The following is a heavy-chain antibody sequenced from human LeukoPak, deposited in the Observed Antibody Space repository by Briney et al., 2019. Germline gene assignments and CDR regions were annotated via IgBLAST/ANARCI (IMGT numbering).Heavy chain of an antibody. CDR3: ARDSGNWFDP. V-gene: IGHV4-59*01. CDR1: GGSISSYY. Sequence: SETLSHTCTVSGGSISSYYWSWIRQPPGKGLEWIGYIYYSGSTNYNPSLKSRVTISVDTSKNQFSLKLSSVTAADTAVYYCARDSGNWFDPWGQGTLVTVSS. CDR2: IYYSGST. D-gene: IGHD1-26*01. J-gene: IGHJ5*02.